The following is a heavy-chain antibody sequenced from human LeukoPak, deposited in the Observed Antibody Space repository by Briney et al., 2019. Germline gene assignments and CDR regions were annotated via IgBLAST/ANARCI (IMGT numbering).Heavy chain of an antibody. D-gene: IGHD5-24*01. Sequence: ASVKVSCKASGYSFTNYGITWVRQAPGQRLEWMGWISPYNGDTHYAQSFQGRVTMTTDTSTSTAYMELRSLRSDDTAVYYCGRVEMASVKDYWGQGTLLTVSS. CDR1: GYSFTNYG. CDR3: GRVEMASVKDY. J-gene: IGHJ4*02. CDR2: ISPYNGDT. V-gene: IGHV1-18*01.